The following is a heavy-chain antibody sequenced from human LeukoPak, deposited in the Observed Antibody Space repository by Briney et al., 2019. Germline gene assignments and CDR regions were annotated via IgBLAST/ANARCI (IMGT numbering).Heavy chain of an antibody. CDR3: SRAYDFWSGYWFDY. V-gene: IGHV3-49*03. Sequence: PGGSLRLSCTASGFTRGDYAMSWFRQAPGKGLEWVGFIRSKAYGGTTEYAASVKGRLTISTDDSKSIAYLQMNSLKTEDTAVYYCSRAYDFWSGYWFDYWGQGTLVTVSS. CDR2: IRSKAYGGTT. D-gene: IGHD3-3*01. J-gene: IGHJ4*02. CDR1: GFTRGDYA.